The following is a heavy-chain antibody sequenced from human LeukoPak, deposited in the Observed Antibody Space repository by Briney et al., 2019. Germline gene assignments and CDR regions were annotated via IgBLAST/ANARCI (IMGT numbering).Heavy chain of an antibody. J-gene: IGHJ4*02. V-gene: IGHV3-21*05. CDR2: ISCSSNYI. CDR3: ARTLLYTSGWGFDS. CDR1: GFTFSSYS. D-gene: IGHD6-19*01. Sequence: PGGSVRLSCAASGFTFSSYSMNWVRQAPGKGLEWVSYISCSSNYIYYADSVKGRFTISRDNAKKSLYLQMNSLRAEDTAVYHCARTLLYTSGWGFDSWGQGTLVTVSS.